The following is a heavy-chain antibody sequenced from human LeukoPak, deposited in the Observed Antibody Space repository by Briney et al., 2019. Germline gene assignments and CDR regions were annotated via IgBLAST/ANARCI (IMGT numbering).Heavy chain of an antibody. Sequence: KASETLSLTCTVSGGSISSGYYWGWIRQPPGQGLEWLGTIYHTGSAYYNPSLESRLTISVDSSKNQFSLRLTFVTAADTAIYYCARGTIVVATPWGHWGQGTLVTVSS. CDR1: GGSISSGYY. CDR2: IYHTGSA. CDR3: ARGTIVVATPWGH. J-gene: IGHJ1*01. V-gene: IGHV4-38-2*02. D-gene: IGHD3-22*01.